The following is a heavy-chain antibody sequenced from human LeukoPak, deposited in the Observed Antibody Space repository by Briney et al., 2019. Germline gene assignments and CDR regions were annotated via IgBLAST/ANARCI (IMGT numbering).Heavy chain of an antibody. V-gene: IGHV3-23*01. J-gene: IGHJ4*02. CDR1: GFTFSSYA. CDR2: ISGSGGST. D-gene: IGHD2-2*03. Sequence: GGSLRLSCAASGFTFSSYAMSWVRQAPGKGLEWVSAISGSGGSTYYADSVKGRFTTSRDNSKNTLYLQMNSLRAEDTAVYYCAKTRGYCSSTSCSPLDYWGQGTLVTVSS. CDR3: AKTRGYCSSTSCSPLDY.